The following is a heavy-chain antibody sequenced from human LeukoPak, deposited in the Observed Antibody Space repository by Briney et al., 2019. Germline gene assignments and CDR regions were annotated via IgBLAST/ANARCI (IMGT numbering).Heavy chain of an antibody. Sequence: GGSLRLSCVTSGFTFRVYGMSWARQAPGKGLEWVSSMGSVDDIHYADSVKGRFTISRDNSKTTLYLQMNSLRAEDTAVYYCAKDLHSSGLYYFDYWGQGTLVTVSS. D-gene: IGHD6-19*01. CDR1: GFTFRVYG. V-gene: IGHV3-23*01. CDR3: AKDLHSSGLYYFDY. J-gene: IGHJ4*02. CDR2: MGSVDDI.